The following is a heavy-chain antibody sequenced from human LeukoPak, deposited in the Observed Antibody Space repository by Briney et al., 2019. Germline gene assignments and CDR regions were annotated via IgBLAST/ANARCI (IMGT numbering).Heavy chain of an antibody. D-gene: IGHD3-9*01. V-gene: IGHV3-53*05. Sequence: GGSLRLSCAASGFTVSSNYMSWVRQAPGKGLEWVSVIYSGGSTYYADSVKGRFTISRDNSKNTLYLQMNSLRAEDTALYYCAKDRAFDDILTGYYDYWGQGTLVTVSS. CDR1: GFTVSSNY. J-gene: IGHJ4*02. CDR3: AKDRAFDDILTGYYDY. CDR2: IYSGGST.